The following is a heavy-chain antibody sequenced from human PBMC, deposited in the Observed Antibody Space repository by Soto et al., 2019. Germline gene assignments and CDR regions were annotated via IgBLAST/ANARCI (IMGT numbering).Heavy chain of an antibody. Sequence: SHTLSLTCAISGYSVSSNSAALNWIRQSPSTGLEWLGRTFYRSEWYYEHAESLKGRITINPDTSRNQFSLRLSAVTPEDTAVYYCTRVSSSSGKNYYYYFGMDVWGQGTTVTVSS. CDR2: TFYRSEWYY. CDR1: GYSVSSNSAA. CDR3: TRVSSSSGKNYYYYFGMDV. V-gene: IGHV6-1*01. J-gene: IGHJ6*02. D-gene: IGHD6-6*01.